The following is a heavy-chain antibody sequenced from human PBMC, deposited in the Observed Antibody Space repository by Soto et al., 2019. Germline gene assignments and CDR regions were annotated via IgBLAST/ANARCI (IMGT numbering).Heavy chain of an antibody. D-gene: IGHD5-12*01. J-gene: IGHJ4*02. V-gene: IGHV3-23*01. Sequence: EVQLLESGGGLVQPGGSLRLSCAASGFTFSSYAMSWVRQAPGKGLEWVSGISGSGGSTYYADSVKGRFTISRDNSKNTLYLQMNSLRAEDTAVYYCANAHSGYVWGRYYFDYWGQGTLVTVSS. CDR2: ISGSGGST. CDR1: GFTFSSYA. CDR3: ANAHSGYVWGRYYFDY.